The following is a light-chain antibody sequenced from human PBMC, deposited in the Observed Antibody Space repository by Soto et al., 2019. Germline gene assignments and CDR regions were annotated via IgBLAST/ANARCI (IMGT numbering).Light chain of an antibody. CDR2: DND. J-gene: IGLJ3*02. V-gene: IGLV1-51*01. Sequence: QSVLTQPPSVSAAPGQKVTVFCSGSRSNIGNNYVSWYQHLPGTAPKLLIYDNDKRPSGIPDRFSASKSGTSATLGITGLQTGDEADYYCEAWDSSLSAGVFGGGTKLTVL. CDR1: RSNIGNNY. CDR3: EAWDSSLSAGV.